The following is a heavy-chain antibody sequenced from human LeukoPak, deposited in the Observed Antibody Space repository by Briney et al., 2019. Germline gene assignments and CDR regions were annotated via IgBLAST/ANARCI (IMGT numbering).Heavy chain of an antibody. CDR1: GGSISSYY. D-gene: IGHD3-10*01. V-gene: IGHV4-59*08. CDR3: ARHSGSYSEFDY. J-gene: IGHJ4*02. CDR2: VYYSGST. Sequence: PSETLSLTCTVSGGSISSYYWSWIRQPPGGGLEWIGYVYYSGSTNYNPSLKSRVTISIDTPSVDTPKNQFSLNLSSVSVADTAVYYCARHSGSYSEFDYWGQGTLVTVSS.